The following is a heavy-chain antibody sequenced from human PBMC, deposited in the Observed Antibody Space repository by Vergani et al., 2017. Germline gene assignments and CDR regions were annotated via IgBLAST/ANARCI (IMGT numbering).Heavy chain of an antibody. CDR2: IYYSGST. CDR1: GASIRSSNYY. Sequence: QLQLQESGPGLVKPSATLSLTCSVSGASIRSSNYYWGWIRQPPGKGLDWIASIYYSGSTYYNPSLKSRVTISVETSKNQFSLKLSSVTAADTAVYFCARHSTVEWLVKLGWIDPGGQGILVTVSS. D-gene: IGHD6-19*01. V-gene: IGHV4-39*01. CDR3: ARHSTVEWLVKLGWIDP. J-gene: IGHJ5*02.